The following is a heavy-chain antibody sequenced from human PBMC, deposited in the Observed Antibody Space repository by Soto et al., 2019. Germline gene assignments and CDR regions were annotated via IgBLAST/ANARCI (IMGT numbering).Heavy chain of an antibody. D-gene: IGHD5-18*01. CDR1: GGSISSGDYY. CDR3: ARASPVVTDV. Sequence: QVQLQESGPGLVKPSQTLSLTCTVSGGSISSGDYYWSWIRQPPGKGLEWIGYIYYSGSTYYNPSLXXRXTXXVDTSKNQFSLKLSSVAAADTAVYYCARASPVVTDVWGQGTTVTVSS. V-gene: IGHV4-30-4*01. J-gene: IGHJ6*02. CDR2: IYYSGST.